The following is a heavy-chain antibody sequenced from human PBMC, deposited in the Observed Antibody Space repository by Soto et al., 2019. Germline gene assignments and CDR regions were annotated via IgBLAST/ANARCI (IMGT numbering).Heavy chain of an antibody. J-gene: IGHJ5*02. CDR1: GFTFSSYS. V-gene: IGHV3-21*04. D-gene: IGHD5-18*01. Sequence: PGGSLRLSCAVSGFTFSSYSMNWVRQAPGKGLEWVSSISSSSDYIYYTDSVKGRFTISRDNAKNSLYLQMNSLRAEDTAVYYCAKETVDTAMASHNWFDPWGQGTLVTVSS. CDR3: AKETVDTAMASHNWFDP. CDR2: ISSSSDYI.